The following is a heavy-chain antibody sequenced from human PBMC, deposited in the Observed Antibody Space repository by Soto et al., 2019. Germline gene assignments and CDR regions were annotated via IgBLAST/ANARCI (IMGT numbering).Heavy chain of an antibody. CDR2: IYYSGST. Sequence: SETLSLTCTVSGGSISSSSYYWGWIRQPPGKGLEWIGSIYYSGSTYYNPSLKSRVTISVDTSKNQFSLKLSSVTAADTAVYYCARWGSGDGYNYDYWGQGTLVTVSS. V-gene: IGHV4-39*01. CDR1: GGSISSSSYY. D-gene: IGHD5-12*01. CDR3: ARWGSGDGYNYDY. J-gene: IGHJ4*02.